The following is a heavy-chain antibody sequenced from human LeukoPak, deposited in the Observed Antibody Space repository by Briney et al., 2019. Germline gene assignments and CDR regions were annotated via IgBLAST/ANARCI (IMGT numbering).Heavy chain of an antibody. Sequence: GGSLRLSCAASGFTFSSYGMHWVRQAPGKGLEWVAILWYDGSNTYYADAVKGRFTISRDNSKNTVYVQMNNLRAEDTAVYYCARARYSNYAGGFDYWGQGTLVSVSS. CDR1: GFTFSSYG. CDR3: ARARYSNYAGGFDY. CDR2: LWYDGSNT. J-gene: IGHJ4*02. V-gene: IGHV3-33*01. D-gene: IGHD4-11*01.